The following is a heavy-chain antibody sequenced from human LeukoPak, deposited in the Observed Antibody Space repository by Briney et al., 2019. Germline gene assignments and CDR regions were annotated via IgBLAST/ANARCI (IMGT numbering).Heavy chain of an antibody. CDR3: ARHPYSGSPFDY. D-gene: IGHD1-26*01. CDR1: GGSISSSSYY. V-gene: IGHV4-39*01. J-gene: IGHJ4*02. Sequence: PSETLSLTCTVSGGSISSSSYYWGWIRQPPGTGLEWIGSIYFSGSTYYNPSLKSRVTISIDTSKNQFSLKLSSVTAADTAVYYCARHPYSGSPFDYRGQGTLVTVSS. CDR2: IYFSGST.